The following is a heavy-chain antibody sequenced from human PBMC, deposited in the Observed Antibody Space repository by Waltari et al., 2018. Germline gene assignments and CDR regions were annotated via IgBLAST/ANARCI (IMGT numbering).Heavy chain of an antibody. J-gene: IGHJ3*01. CDR1: GFHLMGHS. CDR2: ISNTRSPI. V-gene: IGHV3-48*01. CDR3: VGIVNVEFDAFDL. D-gene: IGHD1-26*01. Sequence: ETQLVESGGGLVQPGGSLRPSGSASGFHLMGHSMKWVRQAPGRGLDWVSYISNTRSPIYYADSVKGRFTISRDNAKNSLYLQMNDLRAEDTAMYYCVGIVNVEFDAFDLWGQGTMVTVSS.